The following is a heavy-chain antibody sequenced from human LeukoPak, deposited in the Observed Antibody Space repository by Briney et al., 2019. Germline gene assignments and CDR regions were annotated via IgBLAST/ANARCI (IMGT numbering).Heavy chain of an antibody. CDR1: GFTVSSSY. D-gene: IGHD5-18*01. Sequence: AGGSLRLSXAASGFTVSSSYMSWVRQAPGKGLEWVSLIYSGGSTYYAASVKGRFTISRDNSKNTLYLQMNSLRPEDTAVYYCAKGYNYAYEYWGQGTLVTVSS. V-gene: IGHV3-53*01. J-gene: IGHJ4*02. CDR3: AKGYNYAYEY. CDR2: IYSGGST.